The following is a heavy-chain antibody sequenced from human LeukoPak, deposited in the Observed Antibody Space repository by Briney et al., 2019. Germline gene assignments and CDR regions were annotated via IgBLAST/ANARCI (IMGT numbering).Heavy chain of an antibody. CDR3: ARDGSLGELSLYATDY. V-gene: IGHV3-11*06. CDR2: IRSSSSYT. D-gene: IGHD3-16*02. J-gene: IGHJ4*02. Sequence: GGPLSLSCAPSGFTFSDNNMSWIRQAQGKGLEWFYSIRSSSSYTNYADSVKGRFTISRDNAKNSLYLQMNSLRAEDTAVYYCARDGSLGELSLYATDYWGQGTLVTVSS. CDR1: GFTFSDNN.